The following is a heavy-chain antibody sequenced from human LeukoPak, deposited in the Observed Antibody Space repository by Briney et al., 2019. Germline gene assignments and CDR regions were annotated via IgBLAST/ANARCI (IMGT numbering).Heavy chain of an antibody. V-gene: IGHV1-69*05. D-gene: IGHD3-3*01. Sequence: SVKVSCKASGGTFSSYAISWVRQAPGQGLEWMGGIIPIFGTANYAQKFQGRVTITTDESTSTAYMELSSLRSEDTAVYYCASEGSITIFGVVIKNYFDYWGQGTLVTVSS. J-gene: IGHJ4*02. CDR3: ASEGSITIFGVVIKNYFDY. CDR1: GGTFSSYA. CDR2: IIPIFGTA.